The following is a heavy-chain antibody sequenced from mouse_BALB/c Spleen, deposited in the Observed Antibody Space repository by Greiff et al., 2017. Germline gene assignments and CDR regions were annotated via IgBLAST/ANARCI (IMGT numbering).Heavy chain of an antibody. J-gene: IGHJ1*01. CDR1: GYAFTSYN. D-gene: IGHD2-4*01. CDR2: IDPYNGGT. CDR3: ARGGLRRGGYWYFDV. Sequence: EVQLQQSGPELVKPGASVKVSCKASGYAFTSYNMYWVKQSHGKSLEWIGYIDPYNGGTSYNQKFKGKATLTVDKSSSTAYMHLNSLTSEDSAVYYCARGGLRRGGYWYFDVWGAGTTVTVSS. V-gene: IGHV1S135*01.